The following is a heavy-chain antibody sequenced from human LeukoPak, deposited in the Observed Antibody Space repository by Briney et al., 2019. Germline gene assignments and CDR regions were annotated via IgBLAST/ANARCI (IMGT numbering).Heavy chain of an antibody. CDR2: IYSGGST. J-gene: IGHJ3*02. D-gene: IGHD6-6*01. CDR3: ARVFGSSGIDAFDI. CDR1: GFTVSSNY. V-gene: IGHV3-66*01. Sequence: GGSLRLSCAASGFTVSSNYMSWVRQAPGKGLEWVSVIYSGGSTYYADSVKGRFTISRDNSKNTLYLRMNSLRAEDTAVYYCARVFGSSGIDAFDIWGQGTMVTVSS.